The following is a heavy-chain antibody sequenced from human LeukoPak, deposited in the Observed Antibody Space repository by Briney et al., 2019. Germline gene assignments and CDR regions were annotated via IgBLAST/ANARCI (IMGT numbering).Heavy chain of an antibody. V-gene: IGHV4-59*08. CDR2: MYNSWNT. CDR3: ASQSFYDILTGYNDY. D-gene: IGHD3-9*01. Sequence: SETLSLTCTVSGASISGYYWSWIRQPPGKGLEWIGSMYNSWNTNYNPSLKSRVTISIDTSKNQFSLKLSSVTAADTAVYYCASQSFYDILTGYNDYWGQGTLVTVSS. CDR1: GASISGYY. J-gene: IGHJ4*02.